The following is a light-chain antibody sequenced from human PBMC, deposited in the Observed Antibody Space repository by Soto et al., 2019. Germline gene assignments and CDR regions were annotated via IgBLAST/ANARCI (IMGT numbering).Light chain of an antibody. CDR1: SGHSSYA. V-gene: IGLV4-69*01. CDR2: LNSDGSQ. CDR3: QTWGTGIVL. Sequence: QAVVTQSPSASASLGASVKLTCILSSGHSSYAIAWHQQQPEKGPRYLMKLNSDGSQSKGDGIPDRFSGSSSGAERYLTISSLQSEDEADYYCQTWGTGIVLFGGGTKVTVL. J-gene: IGLJ2*01.